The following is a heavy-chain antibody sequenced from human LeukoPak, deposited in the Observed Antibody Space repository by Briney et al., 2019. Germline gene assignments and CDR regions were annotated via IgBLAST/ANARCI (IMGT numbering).Heavy chain of an antibody. CDR2: INSDGSST. CDR1: GFTFSSYW. V-gene: IGHV3-74*01. CDR3: ARDRGVGKVRGVVISDYYYYMDV. J-gene: IGHJ6*03. D-gene: IGHD3-10*01. Sequence: GGSLRLSCAASGFTFSSYWVHWVRQAPGKGLVWVSRINSDGSSTSYADSVKGRFTISRDNAKNSLYLQMNSLRAEDTAVYYCARDRGVGKVRGVVISDYYYYMDVWGKGTTVTVSS.